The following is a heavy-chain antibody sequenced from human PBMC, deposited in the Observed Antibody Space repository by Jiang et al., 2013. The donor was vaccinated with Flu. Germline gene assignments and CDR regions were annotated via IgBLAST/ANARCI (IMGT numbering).Heavy chain of an antibody. CDR2: ISGSGGST. J-gene: IGHJ3*02. V-gene: IGHV3-23*01. CDR3: AKGQGHSSAWLHDGFDI. D-gene: IGHD6-13*01. Sequence: WVSAISGSGGSTYYADSVKGRFTISRDNSKKNTLYLQMNSLRAEDTAVYYCAKGQGHSSAWLHDGFDIWGQGTMVTVSS.